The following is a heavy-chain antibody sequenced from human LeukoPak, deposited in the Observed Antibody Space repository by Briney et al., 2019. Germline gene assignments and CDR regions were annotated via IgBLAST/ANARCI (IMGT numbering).Heavy chain of an antibody. CDR3: ARELPCSSTSCYVDWFDA. CDR2: IIPIFGTA. Sequence: SVKVSCKASGGTFSSYAISWVRQAPGQGLEWMGGIIPIFGTANYAQKFQGRVTITADESTSTAYMELSSLRSKDTAVYHCARELPCSSTSCYVDWFDAWGQASLVTVSS. V-gene: IGHV1-69*01. D-gene: IGHD2-2*01. J-gene: IGHJ5*02. CDR1: GGTFSSYA.